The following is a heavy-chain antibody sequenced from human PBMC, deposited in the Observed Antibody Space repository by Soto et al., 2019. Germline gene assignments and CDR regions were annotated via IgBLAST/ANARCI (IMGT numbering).Heavy chain of an antibody. V-gene: IGHV4-30-2*01. CDR3: ARANRHIVVARAAMGHAWFYP. Sequence: LSLTCAVSGGSIISGGYSLSWIRQPPGKGLEWIGYIYHSGSTYYNPSLKSRVTISVDRSKNQFSLKLSSVTAADTAVYYCARANRHIVVARAAMGHAWFYPWGQGTLVTVSS. CDR1: GGSIISGGYS. CDR2: IYHSGST. J-gene: IGHJ5*02. D-gene: IGHD2-2*01.